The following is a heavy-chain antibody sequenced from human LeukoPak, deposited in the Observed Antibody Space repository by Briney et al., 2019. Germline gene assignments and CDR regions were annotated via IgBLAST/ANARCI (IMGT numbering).Heavy chain of an antibody. J-gene: IGHJ3*02. Sequence: SETLSLTCTVSGGSISSYYWSWLRQPPGKGLEYIGYTHYSGSTNYNPSLKSRVTISLDTSGNQFSLKLSSVTAADTAVYYCASGYCGGACQLGGVDMGGQGTMGTVSS. CDR3: ASGYCGGACQLGGVDM. V-gene: IGHV4-59*01. D-gene: IGHD2-21*02. CDR2: THYSGST. CDR1: GGSISSYY.